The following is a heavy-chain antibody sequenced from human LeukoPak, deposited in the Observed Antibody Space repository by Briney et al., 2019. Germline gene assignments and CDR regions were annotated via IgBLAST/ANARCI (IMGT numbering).Heavy chain of an antibody. CDR2: ISAYNGNT. CDR3: ARDVGDIVTVPAAISVP. V-gene: IGHV1-18*01. CDR1: GYTFSSYG. J-gene: IGHJ5*02. D-gene: IGHD2-2*01. Sequence: GASVKVSCKASGYTFSSYGISWERQAPGQGLEWMGWISAYNGNTNYAQMVQGRVTMTTDTSTSTAYMEVRSLRSDDTAMYYCARDVGDIVTVPAAISVPWGQGTLVTVSS.